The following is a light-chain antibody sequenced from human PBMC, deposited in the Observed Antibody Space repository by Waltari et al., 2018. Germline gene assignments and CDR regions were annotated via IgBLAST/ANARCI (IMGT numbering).Light chain of an antibody. V-gene: IGLV2-14*01. CDR1: SSDIGPYNY. CDR2: AVT. J-gene: IGLJ3*02. CDR3: SSHAPSSSTV. Sequence: QSALTQPASVSGSPGQSITISCTGSSSDIGPYNYVAWYQQHPGKVPKLIIYAVTNRPSGVSDRFSASKSGNTASLIISGLQAEDEADYYCSSHAPSSSTVFGGGTKVTVL.